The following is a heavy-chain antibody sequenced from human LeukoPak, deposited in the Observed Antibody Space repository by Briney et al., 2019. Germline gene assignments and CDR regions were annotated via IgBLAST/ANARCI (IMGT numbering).Heavy chain of an antibody. CDR2: ISGRGGST. Sequence: GGPLRLSCAASGFTFSSYAMSWVRQAPGKGLECVSSISGRGGSTYYADSVKGRFTISRDNSKNPLYLQMNGLSAEDTAVYYCAKVAIVVVPAADLWGQGTLVTVSS. V-gene: IGHV3-23*01. CDR1: GFTFSSYA. CDR3: AKVAIVVVPAADL. J-gene: IGHJ5*02. D-gene: IGHD2-2*03.